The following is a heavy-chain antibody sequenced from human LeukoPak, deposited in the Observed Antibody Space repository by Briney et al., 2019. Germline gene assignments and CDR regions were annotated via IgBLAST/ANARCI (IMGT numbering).Heavy chain of an antibody. J-gene: IGHJ4*02. V-gene: IGHV3-48*03. CDR1: EFTFSSYE. Sequence: PGGSLRLSCAASEFTFSSYEMSWVRQAPGKGLEWVSYITNSGGTTYYADSVKGRFTISRDNAKNSLYLQMNSLRAEDTAVYYCARQEDHDYGDHYFGYWGQGILVTVSS. CDR3: ARQEDHDYGDHYFGY. CDR2: ITNSGGTT. D-gene: IGHD4-17*01.